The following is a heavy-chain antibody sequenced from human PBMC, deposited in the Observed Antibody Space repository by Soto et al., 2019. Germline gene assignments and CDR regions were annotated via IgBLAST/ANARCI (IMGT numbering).Heavy chain of an antibody. CDR2: IIPIFGTA. CDR3: ARGGLAARTQNWVDL. Sequence: SVKVSCKASGGTFTSYAISWVRQAPGQGLEWMGGIIPIFGTANYAQKFQGRVTITADKSTSTAYMELSSLRSEDTAVYYRARGGLAARTQNWVDLWGQGTLVTVSS. D-gene: IGHD6-6*01. V-gene: IGHV1-69*06. CDR1: GGTFTSYA. J-gene: IGHJ5*02.